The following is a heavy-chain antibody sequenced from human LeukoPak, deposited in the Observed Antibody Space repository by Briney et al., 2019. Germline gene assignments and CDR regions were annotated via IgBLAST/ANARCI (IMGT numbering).Heavy chain of an antibody. D-gene: IGHD3-10*01. Sequence: SETLSLTCTVSDGSISSYFWSWIRQPPGKGLEWIGHIYYSGSTNYNPSLKSRVTISVDTSKNQFSLQLRSVTAADTAVYYCARFNSPKYYYGSGSYWGMDVWGQGTTVTVSS. V-gene: IGHV4-59*01. J-gene: IGHJ6*02. CDR3: ARFNSPKYYYGSGSYWGMDV. CDR2: IYYSGST. CDR1: DGSISSYF.